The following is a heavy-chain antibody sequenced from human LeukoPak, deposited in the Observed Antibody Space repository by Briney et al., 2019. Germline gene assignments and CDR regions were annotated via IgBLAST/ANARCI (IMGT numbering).Heavy chain of an antibody. J-gene: IGHJ4*02. CDR2: IYSGGST. Sequence: GGSLRPSCAASGFTVGSNYMSWVRQAPGKGLEWVSVIYSGGSTYYADSVKGRFTISRDNSKNTLYLQMNSLRAEDTAVYYCARAGLLWFGELLLDYWGQGTLVTVSS. CDR1: GFTVGSNY. D-gene: IGHD3-10*01. V-gene: IGHV3-66*01. CDR3: ARAGLLWFGELLLDY.